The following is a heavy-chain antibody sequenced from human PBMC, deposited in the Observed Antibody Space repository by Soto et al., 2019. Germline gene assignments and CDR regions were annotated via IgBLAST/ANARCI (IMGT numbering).Heavy chain of an antibody. Sequence: EVQVLESGGGLVQPGGSLRRSCAASGFTFSVYAMSWVRQAPGKGLEWVSAISSNGGRTFYADSLRGRFTISRDNSKSALYLQMNNLRAEDTAIYYCAKYSELPYEAYLQQWGQGNLVTVSS. V-gene: IGHV3-23*01. CDR1: GFTFSVYA. CDR3: AKYSELPYEAYLQQ. D-gene: IGHD1-7*01. CDR2: ISSNGGRT. J-gene: IGHJ1*01.